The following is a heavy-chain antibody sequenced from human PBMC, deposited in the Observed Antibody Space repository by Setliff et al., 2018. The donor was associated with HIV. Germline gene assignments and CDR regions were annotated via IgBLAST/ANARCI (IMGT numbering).Heavy chain of an antibody. CDR3: ARFDHASIDY. CDR1: TGSISSGGYY. D-gene: IGHD2-2*01. CDR2: IHYSGST. Sequence: PSESMSLTCTVSTGSISSGGYYWNWIRQHPGKGLEWIGYIHYSGSTYYDPSRKSRVTLSIDTSKNQFSLNLSSVTAADTAVYYCARFDHASIDYWGQGTLVTVSS. J-gene: IGHJ4*02. V-gene: IGHV4-31*03.